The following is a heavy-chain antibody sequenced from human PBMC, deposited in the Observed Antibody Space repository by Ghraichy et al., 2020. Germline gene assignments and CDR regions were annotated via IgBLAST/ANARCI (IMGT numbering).Heavy chain of an antibody. D-gene: IGHD5-12*01. CDR1: GFTFDDYA. CDR2: ISWNSGSI. CDR3: AKAPNSGYDRDWFDP. Sequence: GGSLRLSCAASGFTFDDYAMHWVRQAPGKGLEWVSGISWNSGSIGYADSVKGRFTISRDNAKNSLYLQMNSLRAEDTALYYCAKAPNSGYDRDWFDPWGQGTLVTVSS. J-gene: IGHJ5*02. V-gene: IGHV3-9*01.